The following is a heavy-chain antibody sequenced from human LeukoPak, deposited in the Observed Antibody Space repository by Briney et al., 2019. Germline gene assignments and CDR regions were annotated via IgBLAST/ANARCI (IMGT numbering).Heavy chain of an antibody. CDR1: GFTFSSYA. V-gene: IGHV3-33*08. CDR3: ARPYCSSSNCPGWFDP. CDR2: IWYDGSQK. D-gene: IGHD2-2*01. Sequence: PGGSLRLSCAASGFTFSSYAMSWVRQAPGKGLEWVAVIWYDGSQKYYADSVKGRFTISRDNSKNTLYLQMNSLRAEDTAVYYCARPYCSSSNCPGWFDPWGQGTLVTVSP. J-gene: IGHJ5*02.